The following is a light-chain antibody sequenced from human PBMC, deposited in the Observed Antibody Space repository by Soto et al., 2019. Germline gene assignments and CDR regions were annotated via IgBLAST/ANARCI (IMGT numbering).Light chain of an antibody. V-gene: IGLV2-14*01. Sequence: QSALTQPASVSGSPGQSITISCTGTSSDVGGYDYVSWYQHHPGKAPKLMTYGVTNRPSGVSNRFSGSKSGNTASLTIPGLQAEDEADYYCSSYTSSSTWVFGGGTKLTVL. J-gene: IGLJ3*02. CDR1: SSDVGGYDY. CDR3: SSYTSSSTWV. CDR2: GVT.